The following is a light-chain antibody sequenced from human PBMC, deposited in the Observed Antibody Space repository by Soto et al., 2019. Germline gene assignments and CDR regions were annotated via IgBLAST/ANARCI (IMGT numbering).Light chain of an antibody. CDR3: QHYISSPPTWT. CDR2: GAS. CDR1: QSLTSSY. J-gene: IGKJ1*01. Sequence: EIVLTQSPGTLSLSPGERATLSCWASQSLTSSYLAWYQQKPGQAPRLVIYGASNKATGVPDRFSGSGSGTDFTLTISRLEPEDFAVYYCQHYISSPPTWTFGQGTKVEIK. V-gene: IGKV3-20*01.